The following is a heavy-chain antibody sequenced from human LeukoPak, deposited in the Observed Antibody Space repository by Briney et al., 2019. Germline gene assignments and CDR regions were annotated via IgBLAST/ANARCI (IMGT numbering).Heavy chain of an antibody. J-gene: IGHJ4*02. Sequence: PSETLSLTCTVSGGSISSYYWSWIRQPPGKGLEWIGYIYYSGSTNYNPSLESRVTISVDTSKNQFSLKLSSETAADTAVYYCARTDYGGNSGDYWGQGTLVTVSS. CDR2: IYYSGST. V-gene: IGHV4-59*01. D-gene: IGHD4-23*01. CDR3: ARTDYGGNSGDY. CDR1: GGSISSYY.